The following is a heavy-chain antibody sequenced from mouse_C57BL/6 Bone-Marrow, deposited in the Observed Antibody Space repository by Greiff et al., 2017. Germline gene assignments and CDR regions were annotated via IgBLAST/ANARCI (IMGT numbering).Heavy chain of an antibody. Sequence: QVQLQQPGAELVKPGASVKLSCKASGYTFTSYWMHWVKQRPGQGLEWIGMIHPNSGSTNYNEKFKSKATLTVDKSSSTAYMQLSSLTSEDSAVYYCARTDYDDGYYAMDYWGQGTSVTVSS. D-gene: IGHD2-4*01. CDR3: ARTDYDDGYYAMDY. V-gene: IGHV1-64*01. CDR2: IHPNSGST. CDR1: GYTFTSYW. J-gene: IGHJ4*01.